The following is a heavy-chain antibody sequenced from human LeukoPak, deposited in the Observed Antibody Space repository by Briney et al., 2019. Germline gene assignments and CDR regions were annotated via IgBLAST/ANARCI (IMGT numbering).Heavy chain of an antibody. CDR1: GGSISSTTYY. CDR2: IYYSGSS. Sequence: SETLSLTCTVSGGSISSTTYYWGWIRQPPGKGLEWIGTIYYSGSSYYNPSLKSRVTISLDTSKSQFSLNLNSVTAADTAVYYCTRWETGTIRDHWGQGTLVTVSS. D-gene: IGHD5-24*01. V-gene: IGHV4-39*07. CDR3: TRWETGTIRDH. J-gene: IGHJ4*02.